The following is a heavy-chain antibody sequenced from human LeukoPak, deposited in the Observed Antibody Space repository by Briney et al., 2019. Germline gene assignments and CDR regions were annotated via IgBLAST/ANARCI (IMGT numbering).Heavy chain of an antibody. CDR3: ARDAAAPYYYDSRGYSGGFY. D-gene: IGHD3-22*01. V-gene: IGHV3-21*01. J-gene: IGHJ4*02. Sequence: GGSLRPPCAASGFPFRSFSMNWVRQAPGKGLEWVPSISSSSSYIYYADSGKGRFTISRDNAKNSLYLQMNSLRAKDTAVYYCARDAAAPYYYDSRGYSGGFYWGQGTLVTVSS. CDR1: GFPFRSFS. CDR2: ISSSSSYI.